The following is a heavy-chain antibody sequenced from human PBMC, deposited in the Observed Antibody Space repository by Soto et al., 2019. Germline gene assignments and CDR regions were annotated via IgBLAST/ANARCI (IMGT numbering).Heavy chain of an antibody. D-gene: IGHD2-2*01. CDR1: GFTFSRYA. V-gene: IGHV3-23*01. CDR2: ISGKGGST. J-gene: IGHJ4*02. CDR3: AKDAVVVPGSPIDY. Sequence: RLSCAASGFTFSRYAMSWVRQAPGKGLEWVSAISGKGGSTYYADPVKGRFTISRDNSKNTLYLQMNSLRAEDTAVFSCAKDAVVVPGSPIDYWGQGTLVTV.